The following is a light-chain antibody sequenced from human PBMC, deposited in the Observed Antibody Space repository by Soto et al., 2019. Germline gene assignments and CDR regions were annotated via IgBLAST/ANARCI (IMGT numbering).Light chain of an antibody. CDR2: GAS. CDR3: QQYGSSPT. Sequence: EIVLTQSPGTLSLSPVERATLSFRASQTLSNSFIAWYQQKPGQAPRLLIYGASSRTTGIPDRFSGSGSGTDFTLTISRLEPEDFAVYYCQQYGSSPTFGQGTRLEIK. CDR1: QTLSNSF. V-gene: IGKV3-20*01. J-gene: IGKJ5*01.